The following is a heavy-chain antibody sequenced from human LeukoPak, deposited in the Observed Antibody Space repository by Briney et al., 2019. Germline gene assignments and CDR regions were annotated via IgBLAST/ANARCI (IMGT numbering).Heavy chain of an antibody. CDR1: GGSFSGYY. V-gene: IGHV4-34*01. J-gene: IGHJ6*02. CDR2: INRSGST. CDR3: ARGLGYCSSTSCPTGMDV. D-gene: IGHD2-2*03. Sequence: SETLSLTCAVYGGSFSGYYWSWIRQPPGKGLEWIGEINRSGSTNYNPSLKSRVTISVDTSKNQFSLKLSSVTAADTAVYYCARGLGYCSSTSCPTGMDVWGQGTTVTVSS.